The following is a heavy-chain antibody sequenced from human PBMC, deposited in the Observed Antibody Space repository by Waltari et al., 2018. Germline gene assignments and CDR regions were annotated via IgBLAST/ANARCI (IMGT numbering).Heavy chain of an antibody. CDR3: ARDYGDSSGYYYYGMDV. Sequence: QVQLVQSGAEVKKPGASVKVSCKASGGTFSSYAISWVRQAPGQGLEWMGGIIPIFGTANYAQKFQGRVTITADESTSTAYMELSSLRSEDTAVYYCARDYGDSSGYYYYGMDVWGQGTTVTVSS. V-gene: IGHV1-69*01. D-gene: IGHD6-25*01. J-gene: IGHJ6*02. CDR1: GGTFSSYA. CDR2: IIPIFGTA.